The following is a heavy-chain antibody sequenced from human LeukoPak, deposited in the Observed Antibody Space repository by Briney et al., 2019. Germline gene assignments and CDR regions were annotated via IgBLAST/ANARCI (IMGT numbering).Heavy chain of an antibody. CDR1: GYTFTGSY. V-gene: IGHV1-2*02. J-gene: IGHJ4*02. CDR2: INPDSGGT. D-gene: IGHD5-18*01. Sequence: ASVKVSCKASGYTFTGSYMHWVRQAPGQGLEWMGWINPDSGGTTYAQNFQGRVTVTRDTSISAAYMELSSLRSDDTAVYYCERVGAGGNIYGFLAYWGQGTLVTVSS. CDR3: ERVGAGGNIYGFLAY.